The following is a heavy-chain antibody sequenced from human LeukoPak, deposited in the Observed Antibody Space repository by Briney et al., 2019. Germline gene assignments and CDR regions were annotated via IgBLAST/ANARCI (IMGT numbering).Heavy chain of an antibody. CDR3: ARLRDGYRNLDY. V-gene: IGHV5-51*01. D-gene: IGHD5-24*01. CDR2: IYPGDSDT. CDR1: GYSFTSQW. Sequence: GESLKISCKGSGYSFTSQWIAWVRQMPGRGLEWMGIIYPGDSDTRYSPSFQGQVTISADKSISTAYLQWNTLKASDTAMYYCARLRDGYRNLDYWGQGTLVTVSS. J-gene: IGHJ4*02.